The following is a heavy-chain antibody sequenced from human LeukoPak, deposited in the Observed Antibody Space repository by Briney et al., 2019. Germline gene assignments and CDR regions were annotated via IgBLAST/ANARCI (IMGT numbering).Heavy chain of an antibody. D-gene: IGHD1-20*01. CDR3: ARGYRYNWNRRSDAFDI. Sequence: GGSLRLSCAASGFTFSSHWMSWVRQAPGKGLEWVANIKQDGSEKYYVDSVKGRFTISRDNAKNSLYLQMNSLRAEDTAVYYCARGYRYNWNRRSDAFDIWGQGTMVTVSS. V-gene: IGHV3-7*01. CDR1: GFTFSSHW. J-gene: IGHJ3*02. CDR2: IKQDGSEK.